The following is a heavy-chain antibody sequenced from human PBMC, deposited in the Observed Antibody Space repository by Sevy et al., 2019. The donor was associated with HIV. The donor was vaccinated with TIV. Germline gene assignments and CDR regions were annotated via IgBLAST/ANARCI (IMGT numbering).Heavy chain of an antibody. V-gene: IGHV3-30*02. D-gene: IGHD6-13*01. CDR3: AKDGSRIAAAGDYYYYGMDV. J-gene: IGHJ6*02. CDR2: IRYDGSNK. Sequence: GGSLRLSCAASGFTFSSYGMHWVRQAPGKGLEWVAFIRYDGSNKYYADSVKGRFTISRDNSKNTLYLQMNSLRAEDTAVYYCAKDGSRIAAAGDYYYYGMDVWGQRTTVTVSS. CDR1: GFTFSSYG.